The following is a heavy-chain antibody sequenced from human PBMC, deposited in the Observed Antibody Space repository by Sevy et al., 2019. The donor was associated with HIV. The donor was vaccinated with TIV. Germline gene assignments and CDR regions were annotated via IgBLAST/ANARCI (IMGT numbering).Heavy chain of an antibody. J-gene: IGHJ3*02. CDR2: IYYSGST. CDR3: ARILRVGLWGFFDI. D-gene: IGHD7-27*01. Sequence: ETLSLTCTVSGGSISSSSYYWGWIRQPPGKGLEWIGSIYYSGSTYYNPSLKSRVTISVDTSKNQFSLKLSSVTAADTAVYYCARILRVGLWGFFDIWGQGTMVTVS. V-gene: IGHV4-39*01. CDR1: GGSISSSSYY.